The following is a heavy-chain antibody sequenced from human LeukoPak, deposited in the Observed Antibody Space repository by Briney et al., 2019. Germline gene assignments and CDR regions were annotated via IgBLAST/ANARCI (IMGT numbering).Heavy chain of an antibody. V-gene: IGHV3-21*01. CDR2: ISSSSTYI. CDR1: GFIFSSYR. CDR3: ASGAYSSSEDWFDP. Sequence: GGSLRLSCAASGFIFSSYRMNWVRQAPGKGLEWVSSISSSSTYIHYADSVKGRFTISRDNAKNSLYLQMNSLRAEDTAVYYCASGAYSSSEDWFDPWGQGTLVTVSS. D-gene: IGHD6-19*01. J-gene: IGHJ5*02.